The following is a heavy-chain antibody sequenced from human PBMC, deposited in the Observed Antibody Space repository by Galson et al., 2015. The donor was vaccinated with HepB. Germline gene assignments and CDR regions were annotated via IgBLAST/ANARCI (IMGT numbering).Heavy chain of an antibody. CDR1: GDSVSSNSAA. D-gene: IGHD3-3*01. J-gene: IGHJ4*02. CDR3: ARGDLRVLEWLLPTTYFDY. CDR2: TYYRSKWYN. Sequence: CAISGDSVSSNSAAWNWIRQSPSRGLEWLGRTYYRSKWYNDYAVSVKSRITINPDTSKNQFSLQLNSVTPEDTAVYYCARGDLRVLEWLLPTTYFDYWGQGTLVTVSS. V-gene: IGHV6-1*01.